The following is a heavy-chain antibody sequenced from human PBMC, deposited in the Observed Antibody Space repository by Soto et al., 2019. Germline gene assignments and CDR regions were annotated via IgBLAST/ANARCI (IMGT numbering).Heavy chain of an antibody. CDR3: ARDWDPHYGDYAG. Sequence: SETLCLTCTVSGGSIRSYYGSWIRQPPGKGLEWIGYIYYSGSTNYNPSLKSRVTISRDNSKNTLYLQMNSLRAEDTAVYYCARDWDPHYGDYAGWGQGTLVTVSS. CDR1: GGSIRSYY. D-gene: IGHD4-17*01. J-gene: IGHJ4*02. V-gene: IGHV4-59*01. CDR2: IYYSGST.